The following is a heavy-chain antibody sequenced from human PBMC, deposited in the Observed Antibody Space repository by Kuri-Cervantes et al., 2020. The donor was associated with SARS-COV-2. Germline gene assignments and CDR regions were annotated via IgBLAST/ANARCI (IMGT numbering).Heavy chain of an antibody. D-gene: IGHD4-23*01. CDR2: INAGNGNT. Sequence: ASVKVSCKASGYTFTSYAMHWVRQAPGQRLEWMGWINAGNGNTKYSQKFQGRVTITRDTSASTVYMELSSLRSEDTAVYYCASRNPPTDYGGNSGPDAFDIWGQGTMVTVSS. V-gene: IGHV1-3*01. CDR3: ASRNPPTDYGGNSGPDAFDI. J-gene: IGHJ3*02. CDR1: GYTFTSYA.